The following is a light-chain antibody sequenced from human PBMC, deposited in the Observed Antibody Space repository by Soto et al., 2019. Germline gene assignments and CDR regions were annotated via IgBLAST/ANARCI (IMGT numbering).Light chain of an antibody. V-gene: IGKV1-17*01. J-gene: IGKJ1*01. CDR2: AAS. CDR1: QVITND. Sequence: IQMTQSPSSLSASVGDRLSITCRASQVITNDLGWYQQKPGKAPKRLIYAASTLQSGVPSRFSGSRSGTEFTLTISSLQPEDVATYYCLQLNTYPWTFGQGTKVEIK. CDR3: LQLNTYPWT.